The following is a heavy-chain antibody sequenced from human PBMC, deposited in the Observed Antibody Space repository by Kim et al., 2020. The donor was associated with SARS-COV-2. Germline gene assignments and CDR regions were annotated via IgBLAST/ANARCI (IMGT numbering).Heavy chain of an antibody. Sequence: GGSLRLSCAASGLTVSNYAMSWVRQAPVKGLEWVSRLSGGSTYYADSVKGRFIVSRDNSKNTLNLQMNSLRAEDTAVYYCVGVGYSSGGSCYSVDYWGQGT. D-gene: IGHD2-15*01. V-gene: IGHV3-23*01. CDR1: GLTVSNYA. CDR2: RLSGGST. CDR3: VGVGYSSGGSCYSVDY. J-gene: IGHJ4*02.